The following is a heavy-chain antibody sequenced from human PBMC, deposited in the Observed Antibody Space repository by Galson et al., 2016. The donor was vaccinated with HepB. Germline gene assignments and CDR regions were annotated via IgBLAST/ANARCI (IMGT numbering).Heavy chain of an antibody. D-gene: IGHD1-7*01. CDR1: GYIFTDHW. Sequence: QSGAEVKKPGEFLSISCKGFGYIFTDHWITWVRQMPGKGLEWMGRIDPSDSQSDYSPSFQGHVTISTDKSISTAYLQWTSLKASDTAMYYCARRDWNYDGGPPDYWGQGTLVTVSS. J-gene: IGHJ4*02. CDR3: ARRDWNYDGGPPDY. V-gene: IGHV5-10-1*01. CDR2: IDPSDSQS.